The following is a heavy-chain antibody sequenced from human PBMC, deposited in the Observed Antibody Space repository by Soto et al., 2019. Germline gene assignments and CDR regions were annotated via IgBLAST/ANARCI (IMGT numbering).Heavy chain of an antibody. J-gene: IGHJ4*02. CDR1: GYTVTSYD. CDR3: AREPNYLDY. Sequence: QVQLVPSGAEVKKPGASVKGSCKASGYTVTSYDISWVRQAPGQGLAWMGWISAYNGNTKYAQNLQGRVTMTTETSTSTAYMELRSLRSDDTAVYYCAREPNYLDYWGQGTMVTVSS. V-gene: IGHV1-18*01. CDR2: ISAYNGNT.